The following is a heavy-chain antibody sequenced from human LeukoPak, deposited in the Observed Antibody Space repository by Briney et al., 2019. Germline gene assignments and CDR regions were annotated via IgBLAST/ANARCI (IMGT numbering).Heavy chain of an antibody. CDR1: GYTFSNYG. CDR2: IHSNNGNT. J-gene: IGHJ6*01. V-gene: IGHV1-18*01. D-gene: IGHD2-15*01. Sequence: ASVKVSCKASGYTFSNYGISWVQQAPGQGLEWIGWIHSNNGNTNYAQRLQGRVTMTTDPSTSTAYMELRSLRSDDTAVYYCARHIVVVREYYYFGMDVWGQGTTVTVSS. CDR3: ARHIVVVREYYYFGMDV.